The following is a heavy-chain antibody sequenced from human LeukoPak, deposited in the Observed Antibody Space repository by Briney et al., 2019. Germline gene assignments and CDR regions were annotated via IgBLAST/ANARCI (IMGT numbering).Heavy chain of an antibody. J-gene: IGHJ4*02. CDR3: ARDLKQQLVFDY. Sequence: GGSLRLSCTASGFTFSNYGMSWVRQTPGKGLEWVSTISGSGGSTYYADSVKGRFTISRDNAKNTLYLQMNSLRAEDTAVYYCARDLKQQLVFDYWGQGTLVTVSS. CDR1: GFTFSNYG. V-gene: IGHV3-23*01. CDR2: ISGSGGST. D-gene: IGHD6-13*01.